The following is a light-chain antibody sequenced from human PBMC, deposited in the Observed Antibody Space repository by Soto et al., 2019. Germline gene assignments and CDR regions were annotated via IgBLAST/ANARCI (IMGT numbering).Light chain of an antibody. J-gene: IGLJ2*01. V-gene: IGLV1-40*01. CDR3: QSFDTSLGRSV. CDR1: SSNIGGGFD. CDR2: GNN. Sequence: QSVLTQPPSVSGAPGQRVTIPCTGTSSNIGGGFDVHWYQHLPGTAPKLLIYGNNHRPSGVPDRFSGSKSGTSASLAITGRQAEDEADYSCQSFDTSLGRSVFGGGTKLTVL.